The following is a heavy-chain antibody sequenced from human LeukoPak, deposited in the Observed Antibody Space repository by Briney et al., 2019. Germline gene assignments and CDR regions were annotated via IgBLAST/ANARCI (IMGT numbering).Heavy chain of an antibody. D-gene: IGHD1-7*01. CDR1: GYTFTGYY. J-gene: IGHJ4*02. CDR2: INPNSGGT. CDR3: ARDRPVSRLGTDFDY. Sequence: APVKVSCKASGYTFTGYYMHWVRQAPGQGLEWMGWINPNSGGTDYAQKFQGRVTMTRDTSISTAYMELSSLRSDDTAVYYCARDRPVSRLGTDFDYWGQGALVTVSS. V-gene: IGHV1-2*02.